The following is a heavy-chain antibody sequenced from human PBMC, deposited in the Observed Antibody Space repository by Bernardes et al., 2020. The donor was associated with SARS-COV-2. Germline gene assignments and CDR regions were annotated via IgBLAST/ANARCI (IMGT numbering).Heavy chain of an antibody. CDR3: ARLNPGGYDSSGYYFDS. D-gene: IGHD3-22*01. Sequence: ETLSLTCAVYGGSFSGYYWNWIRQPPGKGLEWIGEINHSGGTNYNPSLKSRVTISVDTSKNQFSLKLSSVTAADTAVYYCARLNPGGYDSSGYYFDSWGQGTLVTVSS. CDR2: INHSGGT. V-gene: IGHV4-34*01. CDR1: GGSFSGYY. J-gene: IGHJ4*02.